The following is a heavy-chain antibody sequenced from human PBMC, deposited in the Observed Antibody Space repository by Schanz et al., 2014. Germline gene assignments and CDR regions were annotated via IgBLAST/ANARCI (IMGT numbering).Heavy chain of an antibody. Sequence: EVQLVESGGGLVEPGGSLRLSCEASGFTFSTSAMSWVRQAPGKGLEWVSSIGGSTGGIYYADSVRGRFTISRDNFKNRLYLQMNSLRPEDTAIYYCAKARGGAGLTLDFDHWGQGSLVTVSS. J-gene: IGHJ4*02. D-gene: IGHD3-9*01. V-gene: IGHV3-23*04. CDR2: IGGSTGGI. CDR1: GFTFSTSA. CDR3: AKARGGAGLTLDFDH.